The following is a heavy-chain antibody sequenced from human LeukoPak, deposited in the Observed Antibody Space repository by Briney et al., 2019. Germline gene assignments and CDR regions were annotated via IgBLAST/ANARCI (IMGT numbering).Heavy chain of an antibody. CDR1: GFTFSNFW. CDR2: IKQDGSEK. Sequence: GGSLRLSCAASGFTFSNFWMGWVRQGPGKGLEWVANIKQDGSEKYYVDSVKGRFTISRDNAKNSLYLQMNSLRAEDTAVYYCTRGRDDYNRFGYWGQGTLVTVSS. D-gene: IGHD5-24*01. V-gene: IGHV3-7*01. CDR3: TRGRDDYNRFGY. J-gene: IGHJ4*02.